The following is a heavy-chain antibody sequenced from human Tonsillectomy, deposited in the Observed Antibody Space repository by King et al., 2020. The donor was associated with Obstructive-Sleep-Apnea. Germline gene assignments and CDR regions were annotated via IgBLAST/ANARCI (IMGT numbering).Heavy chain of an antibody. V-gene: IGHV4-38-2*02. D-gene: IGHD3-22*01. CDR3: ASSSGYYYVGWFDP. J-gene: IGHJ5*02. CDR1: GYSISSGYY. Sequence: VQLQESGPGLVKPSETLSLTCTVSGYSISSGYYWGWIRQPPGKGPEWIGSIYHSGSTYYNPSLKSRVTISVDTSKNQFSLKLSSVTAADTAVYYCASSSGYYYVGWFDPGGQGTLVTVSS. CDR2: IYHSGST.